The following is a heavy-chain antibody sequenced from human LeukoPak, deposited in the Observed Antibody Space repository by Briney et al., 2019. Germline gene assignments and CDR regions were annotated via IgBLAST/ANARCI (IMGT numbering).Heavy chain of an antibody. Sequence: PGGSLRLSCAASRFTFSTYWMGWVRQAPGKGLEWVATIQQDGSVQHYLDSVKGRFTISRDNGKNSLYLQMNTLRAEDTAVYYCAGARGWEFSSCGQGTLVTVSS. CDR3: AGARGWEFSS. CDR1: RFTFSTYW. D-gene: IGHD1-26*01. V-gene: IGHV3-7*01. J-gene: IGHJ5*02. CDR2: IQQDGSVQ.